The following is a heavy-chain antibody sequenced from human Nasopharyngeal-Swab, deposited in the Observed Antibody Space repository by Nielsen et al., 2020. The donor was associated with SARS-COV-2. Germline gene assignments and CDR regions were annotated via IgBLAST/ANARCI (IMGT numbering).Heavy chain of an antibody. J-gene: IGHJ4*02. CDR3: ATGACDY. Sequence: GGSLRLSCAVSGFSISSTFINWVRQAPGKGLEWITLINSAGEGVYGDSVKGRFTISRDTSKNTVSLQMNSLRAEDTAVYYCATGACDYWGQGALVTVSS. CDR2: INSAGEG. V-gene: IGHV3-53*01. CDR1: GFSISSTF.